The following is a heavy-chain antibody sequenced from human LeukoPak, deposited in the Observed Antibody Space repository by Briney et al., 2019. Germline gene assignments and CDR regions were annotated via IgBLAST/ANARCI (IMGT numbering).Heavy chain of an antibody. V-gene: IGHV3-21*01. CDR2: ISSLSSYI. J-gene: IGHJ5*02. CDR3: VRELQQQLYWFDP. CDR1: GLTFTTYT. D-gene: IGHD6-13*01. Sequence: GGSLRLSCAASGLTFTTYTMNWVRQAPGKGLEWVSSISSLSSYIYYADSVKGRFTISRDNAKKSLYLQMSSLTAEDSAVYYCVRELQQQLYWFDPWGQGTLVTVSS.